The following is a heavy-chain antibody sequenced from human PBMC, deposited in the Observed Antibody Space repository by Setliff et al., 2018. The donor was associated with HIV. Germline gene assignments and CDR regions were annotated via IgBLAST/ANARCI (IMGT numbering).Heavy chain of an antibody. CDR2: ISGSSGRT. D-gene: IGHD2-21*02. Sequence: GGSLRLSCAASGFTLSSGGMSWVRQATGKGLEWVSGISGSSGRTYYADSVEGRFTISRDNSKNTLYLQMNSLRAEDAAVYYCAKDRRSTEEGGGDCYTGEDGMDVWGQGTTVTVSS. CDR3: AKDRRSTEEGGGDCYTGEDGMDV. CDR1: GFTLSSGG. J-gene: IGHJ6*02. V-gene: IGHV3-23*01.